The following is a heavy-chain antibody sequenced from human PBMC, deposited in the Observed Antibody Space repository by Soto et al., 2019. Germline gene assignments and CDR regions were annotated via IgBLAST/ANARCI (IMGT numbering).Heavy chain of an antibody. CDR2: IYYSGST. V-gene: IGHV4-39*01. Sequence: PSETLSLTCTVSGGSISSSSYYWGWIRHPPGKGLEWIGSIYYSGSTYYNRSLKSRVTISVDTSKNQFSLKLSSVTAADTAVYYCARPRIAYYDILTGPSYGMDVWGQGTTVTVSS. J-gene: IGHJ6*02. CDR3: ARPRIAYYDILTGPSYGMDV. CDR1: GGSISSSSYY. D-gene: IGHD3-9*01.